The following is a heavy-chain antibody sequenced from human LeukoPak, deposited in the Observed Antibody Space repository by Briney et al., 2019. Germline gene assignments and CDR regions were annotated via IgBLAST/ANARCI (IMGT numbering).Heavy chain of an antibody. D-gene: IGHD6-19*01. Sequence: PSETLSLTCTVSAGSISSDCYYWGWIRQPPGKGLEWIGTIYYSGNTYYNPSLKSRLTISVDTSKNQFSLKLSSVTAADTAVYFCARTQEAGYSSGRYDSYYYYYMDVWGKGTTVTISS. CDR1: AGSISSDCYY. J-gene: IGHJ6*03. CDR3: ARTQEAGYSSGRYDSYYYYYMDV. CDR2: IYYSGNT. V-gene: IGHV4-39*07.